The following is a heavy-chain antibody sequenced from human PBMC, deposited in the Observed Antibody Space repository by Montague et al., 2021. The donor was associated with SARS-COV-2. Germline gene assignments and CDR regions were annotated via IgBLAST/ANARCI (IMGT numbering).Heavy chain of an antibody. V-gene: IGHV3-21*01. CDR3: ARGGEIDVWAPFGH. CDR2: ISSDTLHT. Sequence: SLRLSCATSGFILSRNSMNWVRQAPGKGLEWVSTISSDTLHTFYAESVKGRFTISRDNAKNELYLQMNSLRAEDMAVYYCARGGEIDVWAPFGHWGQGTLVTVSS. D-gene: IGHD3-16*01. CDR1: GFILSRNS. J-gene: IGHJ4*02.